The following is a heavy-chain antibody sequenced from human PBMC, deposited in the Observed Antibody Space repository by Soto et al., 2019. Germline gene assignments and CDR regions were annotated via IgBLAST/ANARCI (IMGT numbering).Heavy chain of an antibody. CDR2: TYYRSKWYY. CDR1: GDSVSSNSAG. J-gene: IGHJ4*01. V-gene: IGHV6-1*01. Sequence: QTLSLTWAITGDSVSSNSAGWSWLRQSPSRGLEWLGRTYYRSKWYYEYAVSVRGRITINPDTSKNQSSLQLNSVTPEDTAVYSCARGEQYSGRIFDYWGQGTLVTVYS. CDR3: ARGEQYSGRIFDY. D-gene: IGHD1-26*01.